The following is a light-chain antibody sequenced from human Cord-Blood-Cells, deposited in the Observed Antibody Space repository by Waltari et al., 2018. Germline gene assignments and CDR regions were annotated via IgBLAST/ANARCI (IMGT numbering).Light chain of an antibody. J-gene: IGKJ5*01. CDR3: QQYGSSPPIT. V-gene: IGKV3-20*01. CDR2: GAS. CDR1: QSVSSSY. Sequence: EIVLTQSPGNLSLSPGERATLSCRASQSVSSSYLAWYQQKPGQAPRLLIYGASSRATGIPDRFSGSGSGTDCTLTISRLEPEDFAVYYCQQYGSSPPITFGQGTRLEIK.